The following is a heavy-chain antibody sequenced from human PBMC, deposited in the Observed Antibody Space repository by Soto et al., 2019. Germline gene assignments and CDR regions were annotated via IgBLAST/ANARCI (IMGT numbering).Heavy chain of an antibody. Sequence: VGPLRLSCAASGFTFSSYGMHWVRQAPGKGLEWVAVISYDGSNKYYADSVKGRFTISRDNSKNTLYLQMNSLRAEDTAVYYCAKDTSSGPFDYWGQGTLVTVSS. CDR1: GFTFSSYG. CDR2: ISYDGSNK. J-gene: IGHJ4*02. D-gene: IGHD3-22*01. V-gene: IGHV3-30*18. CDR3: AKDTSSGPFDY.